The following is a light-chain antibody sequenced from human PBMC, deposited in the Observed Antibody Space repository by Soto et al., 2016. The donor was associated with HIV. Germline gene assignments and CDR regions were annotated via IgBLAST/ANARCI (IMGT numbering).Light chain of an antibody. V-gene: IGLV3-1*01. Sequence: SYELTQPPSVSVSPGQTASITCSGDKLEDKYVCWYQQKAGQSPVLVIYQDTQRPSGIPERFSGSNSGDIATLTISGTQAMDEADYYCQTWDSSTAVFGGETELSVL. CDR2: QDT. CDR3: QTWDSSTAV. CDR1: KLEDKY. J-gene: IGLJ2*01.